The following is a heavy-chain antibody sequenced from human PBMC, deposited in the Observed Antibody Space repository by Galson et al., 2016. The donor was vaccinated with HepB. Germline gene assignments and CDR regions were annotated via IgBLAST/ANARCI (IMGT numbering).Heavy chain of an antibody. D-gene: IGHD2-2*01. V-gene: IGHV4-4*02. J-gene: IGHJ4*02. CDR3: TREGLLGTTSCCKGFDY. CDR1: GGTVSSPNW. Sequence: ETLSLTCTVSGGTVSSPNWWNWVRQPPGKGLEWIGEIYHSGTTNYNPSLKSRVTMSVDKSNNQFSLKLTSVTAADTAVYYCTREGLLGTTSCCKGFDYWGQGALVTVSS. CDR2: IYHSGTT.